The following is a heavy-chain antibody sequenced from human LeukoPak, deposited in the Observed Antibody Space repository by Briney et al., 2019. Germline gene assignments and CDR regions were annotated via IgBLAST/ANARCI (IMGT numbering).Heavy chain of an antibody. CDR3: ARGGPRGVANFDY. CDR2: IWYDGSNT. CDR1: GLTFRNYG. D-gene: IGHD2-15*01. V-gene: IGHV3-33*01. Sequence: GGSLRLSCGASGLTFRNYGMHWVRQAPGKGLEWVAVIWYDGSNTYYADSVKGRFTISRDSYNDTLYLQMNSLRAEDTAMYYCARGGPRGVANFDYWGQGTLVTVSS. J-gene: IGHJ4*02.